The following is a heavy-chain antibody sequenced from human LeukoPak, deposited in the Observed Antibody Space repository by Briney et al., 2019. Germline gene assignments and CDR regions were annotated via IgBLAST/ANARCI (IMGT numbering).Heavy chain of an antibody. CDR3: AKECARGVPAAIFDY. Sequence: GASVKVSCKASGGTFSSYAISWVRQAPGQGLEWMGGIIPIFGTANYAQKFQGRVTITADESTSTAYMELSSLRSEDTAVYYCAKECARGVPAAIFDYWGQGTLVTVSS. V-gene: IGHV1-69*01. CDR1: GGTFSSYA. J-gene: IGHJ4*02. CDR2: IIPIFGTA. D-gene: IGHD2-2*01.